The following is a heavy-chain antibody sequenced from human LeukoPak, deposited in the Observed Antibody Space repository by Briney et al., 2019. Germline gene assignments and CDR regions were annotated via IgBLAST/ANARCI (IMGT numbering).Heavy chain of an antibody. CDR1: GGSFSGYY. CDR3: ARGGVYDSSGLYYFDY. V-gene: IGHV4-34*01. J-gene: IGHJ4*02. Sequence: SETLSLTCAVYGGSFSGYYWSWIRQPPGKGLEWIGEINHSGSTNYNPSLKSRVTISVDTSKNQLSLKLSSVTAADTAVYYCARGGVYDSSGLYYFDYWGQGTLVTVSS. CDR2: INHSGST. D-gene: IGHD3-22*01.